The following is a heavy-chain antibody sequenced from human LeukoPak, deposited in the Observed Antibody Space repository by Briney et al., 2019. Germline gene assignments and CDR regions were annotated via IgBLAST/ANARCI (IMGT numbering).Heavy chain of an antibody. D-gene: IGHD1-14*01. CDR3: VITAGTATDH. CDR2: ISRGGSTI. CDR1: GFTFSDYD. V-gene: IGHV3-11*04. Sequence: GGSLRLSCAASGFTFSDYDMNWVRQAPGKCLEWLSFISRGGSTIYYADSVKGRFTISRDNAKNSLYLQMNSLRAEDSAMYYFVITAGTATDHWGQGALVTVSP. J-gene: IGHJ4*01.